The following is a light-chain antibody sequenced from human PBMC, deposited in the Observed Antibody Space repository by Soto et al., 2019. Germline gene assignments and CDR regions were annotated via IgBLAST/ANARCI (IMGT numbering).Light chain of an antibody. CDR3: CSYAGSGTFNWV. J-gene: IGLJ3*02. V-gene: IGLV2-23*02. Sequence: QSALTQPASVSGSPGQSITISCTGTTSDAGSYDLVSWYQQHPGNAPKLMIFEVSKRPSGISHRFSDSKSGDTASLTISGLQADDEADYYCCSYAGSGTFNWVFGGGTKVTVL. CDR1: TSDAGSYDL. CDR2: EVS.